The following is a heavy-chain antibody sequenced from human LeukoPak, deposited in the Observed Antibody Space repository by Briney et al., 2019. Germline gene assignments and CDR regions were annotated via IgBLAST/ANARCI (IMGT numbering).Heavy chain of an antibody. CDR1: GFTFNRYW. CDR3: ARDPSLRGGFYDG. J-gene: IGHJ4*02. V-gene: IGHV3-74*01. D-gene: IGHD5/OR15-5a*01. CDR2: IFSAGNTT. Sequence: GGSLRFSCSASGFTFNRYWMHWVRQTPGKGLVWGSRIFSAGNTTSCADSGKGRFTISRDNAKNTLYLQMNSLRAEDTAVYYCARDPSLRGGFYDGWGQGTLVTVSS.